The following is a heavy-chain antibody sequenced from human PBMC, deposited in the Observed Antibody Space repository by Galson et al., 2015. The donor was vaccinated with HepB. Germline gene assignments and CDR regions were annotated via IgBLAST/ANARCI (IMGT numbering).Heavy chain of an antibody. Sequence: SVKVSCKVSGYTLTELSMHWVRQAPGKGLEWMGGFDPEDGETIYAQKFQGRVTMTEDTSTDTAYMELSSLRSEDTAVYYCATDPIAAAGPLVDYWGQGTLVTVSS. CDR1: GYTLTELS. J-gene: IGHJ4*02. CDR3: ATDPIAAAGPLVDY. D-gene: IGHD6-13*01. V-gene: IGHV1-24*01. CDR2: FDPEDGET.